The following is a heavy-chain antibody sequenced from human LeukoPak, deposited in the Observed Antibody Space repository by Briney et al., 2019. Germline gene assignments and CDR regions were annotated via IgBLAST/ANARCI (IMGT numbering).Heavy chain of an antibody. CDR1: GGSISSYY. CDR3: ARGPLDPFNFDY. J-gene: IGHJ4*02. V-gene: IGHV4-59*01. CDR2: TYYSGST. Sequence: PSETLSLTCTVSGGSISSYYWSWIRQPPGKVLEWIGYTYYSGSTNYNPSLKSRVTISVDTSKNQFSLKLSSVTAADTAVYYCARGPLDPFNFDYWGQGTLVTVSS.